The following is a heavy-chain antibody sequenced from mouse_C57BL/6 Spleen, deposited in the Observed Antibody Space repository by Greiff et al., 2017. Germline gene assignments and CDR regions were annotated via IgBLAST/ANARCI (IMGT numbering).Heavy chain of an antibody. V-gene: IGHV1-53*01. CDR3: DAGVYGSSHWFAY. CDR2: INPSNGGT. CDR1: GYTFTSYW. D-gene: IGHD1-1*01. Sequence: QVQLQQSGTELVKPGASVKLSCKASGYTFTSYWMHWVKQRPGQGLEWIGNINPSNGGTNYNEKFKSKATLTVDKSSSTAYMQLSSLTSEDSAVYYCDAGVYGSSHWFAYWGQGTLVTVSA. J-gene: IGHJ3*01.